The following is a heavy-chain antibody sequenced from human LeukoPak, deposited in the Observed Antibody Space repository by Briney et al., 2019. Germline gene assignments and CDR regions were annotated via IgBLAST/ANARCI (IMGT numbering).Heavy chain of an antibody. CDR2: INHSGST. J-gene: IGHJ4*02. Sequence: SETQSLTCAVYGGSFSGYYWSWIRQPPGKGLEWIGEINHSGSTNYNPSLKSRVTISVDTSKNQFSLKLSSVTAADTAVYYCARHRAVGVVVPAATKATPFDYWGQGTLVTVSS. D-gene: IGHD2-2*01. CDR3: ARHRAVGVVVPAATKATPFDY. V-gene: IGHV4-34*01. CDR1: GGSFSGYY.